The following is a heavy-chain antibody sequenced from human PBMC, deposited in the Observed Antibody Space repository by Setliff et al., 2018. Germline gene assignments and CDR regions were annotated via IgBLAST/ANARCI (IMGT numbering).Heavy chain of an antibody. CDR1: GESFSNNY. J-gene: IGHJ5*02. Sequence: SETLSLTCSVYGESFSNNYWSWIRQTPGKGLEWIGESTHGGRTEYNPSRKSRLTLSLDTSRKEFFLKMTYVTAADTAVYYCARDHDGSGYKRDWFDPWGQGILVTVSS. D-gene: IGHD5-18*01. CDR2: STHGGRT. CDR3: ARDHDGSGYKRDWFDP. V-gene: IGHV4-34*10.